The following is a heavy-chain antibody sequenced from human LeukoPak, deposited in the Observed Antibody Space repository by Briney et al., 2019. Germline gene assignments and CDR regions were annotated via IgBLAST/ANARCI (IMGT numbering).Heavy chain of an antibody. Sequence: SETLSLTCAVSGGSISSGTWWSWVRQPPGKGLEWIGEIYHSGSTNNNPSLKSRVTISVDKSKNQFSLKLNSVTAADTAVYYCARRSYGYYGLRYWGQGTLVTVSS. CDR1: GGSISSGTW. V-gene: IGHV4-4*02. D-gene: IGHD5-18*01. J-gene: IGHJ4*02. CDR2: IYHSGST. CDR3: ARRSYGYYGLRY.